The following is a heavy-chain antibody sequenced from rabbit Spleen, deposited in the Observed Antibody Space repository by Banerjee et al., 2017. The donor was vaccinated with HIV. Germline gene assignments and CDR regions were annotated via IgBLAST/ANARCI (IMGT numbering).Heavy chain of an antibody. D-gene: IGHD4-1*01. Sequence: QSLEESGRDLVKPGGTLTLTCKASGIDFSRYYDMCWVRQAPGKGLEWIGCIYTGNVKTYYASWAKGRFTISKASSTTVTLQMTSLTVADTATYFCATNHYTGDFNLWGPGTLVTVS. CDR2: IYTGNVKT. CDR3: ATNHYTGDFNL. CDR1: GIDFSRYYD. V-gene: IGHV1S40*01. J-gene: IGHJ4*01.